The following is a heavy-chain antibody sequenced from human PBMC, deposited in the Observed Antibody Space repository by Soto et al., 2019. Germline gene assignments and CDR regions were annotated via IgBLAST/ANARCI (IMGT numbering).Heavy chain of an antibody. J-gene: IGHJ4*02. V-gene: IGHV3-49*04. CDR2: IRSKAYGGTT. CDR3: TTFYYYDSSGYPMYYFDY. CDR1: GFTFSSYA. Sequence: PGGSLRLSCAASGFTFSSYAMNWVRQAPGKGLEWVGFIRSKAYGGTTEYAASVKGRFTISRDDSKSIAYLQMNSLKTEDTAVYYCTTFYYYDSSGYPMYYFDYWGQGTLVTVSS. D-gene: IGHD3-22*01.